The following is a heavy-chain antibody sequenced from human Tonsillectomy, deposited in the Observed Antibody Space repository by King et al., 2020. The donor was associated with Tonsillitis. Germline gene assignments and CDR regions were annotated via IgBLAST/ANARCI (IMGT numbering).Heavy chain of an antibody. J-gene: IGHJ4*02. D-gene: IGHD3-22*01. CDR3: AKEPYDTSGYYSDY. Sequence: EVQLVESGGGLVQPGGSLRLSCAAYGFTFSSYSMSWVRQAPGEGLEWVSVISYSGGITFYANSVKGWFTISRDNSKNTLYLQMNSLIAEDKAVYYCAKEPYDTSGYYSDYWGQGTLVTVSS. CDR1: GFTFSSYS. CDR2: ISYSGGIT. V-gene: IGHV3-23*04.